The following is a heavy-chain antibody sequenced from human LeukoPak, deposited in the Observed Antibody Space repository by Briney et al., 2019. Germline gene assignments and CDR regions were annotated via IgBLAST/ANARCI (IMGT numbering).Heavy chain of an antibody. D-gene: IGHD2-2*01. V-gene: IGHV3-11*04. CDR2: ISSSGSTI. Sequence: GGSLRLSCAASGFTFSDYYMSWIRQAPGQGLEWVSYISSSGSTIYYADSVKGRFTISRDNAKNSLYLQMNSLRAEDTAVYYCARAVVPAAMNYYYYYMDVWGKGTTVTVSS. CDR1: GFTFSDYY. J-gene: IGHJ6*03. CDR3: ARAVVPAAMNYYYYYMDV.